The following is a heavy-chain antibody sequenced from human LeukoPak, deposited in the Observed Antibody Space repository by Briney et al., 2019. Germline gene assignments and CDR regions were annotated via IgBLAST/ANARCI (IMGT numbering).Heavy chain of an antibody. CDR1: GGSFSGYY. Sequence: SETLSLTCAVYGGSFSGYYWSWIRQPPGKGLEWIGEINHSGSTNYNPSLKGRVTISVDTSKNQFSLKLSSVTAADTAVYYCARDIITGPPRFDYWGQGTLVTVSS. J-gene: IGHJ4*02. V-gene: IGHV4-34*01. CDR3: ARDIITGPPRFDY. CDR2: INHSGST. D-gene: IGHD1-14*01.